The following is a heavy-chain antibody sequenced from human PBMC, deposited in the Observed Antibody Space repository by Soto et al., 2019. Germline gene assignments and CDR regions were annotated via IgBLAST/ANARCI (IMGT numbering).Heavy chain of an antibody. V-gene: IGHV3-30-3*01. J-gene: IGHJ4*02. CDR1: GFTFSPYT. Sequence: PXGSLRLSFAASGFTFSPYTMHWVRQTPGKGLEWVAVISYDGGDKYYADSVRGRFTISRDNSKNTLSLQMNSLRAEDTALYYCARGGGFCGADCYKGGIDYWGQGALVTVSS. CDR3: ARGGGFCGADCYKGGIDY. D-gene: IGHD2-21*02. CDR2: ISYDGGDK.